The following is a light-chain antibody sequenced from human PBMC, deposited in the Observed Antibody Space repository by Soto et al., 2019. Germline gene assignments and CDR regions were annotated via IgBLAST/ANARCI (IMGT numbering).Light chain of an antibody. CDR3: QQYNDWPFT. Sequence: EIVLTQSPATLSLSPGERATLSCRASQSVGSNLAWYQQKPGQAPRLLIYGASTRATGIPARFSGSGSGTEFTLTISSLQSEDFAVYYCQQYNDWPFTFGPGTKVDIK. V-gene: IGKV3-15*01. J-gene: IGKJ3*01. CDR2: GAS. CDR1: QSVGSN.